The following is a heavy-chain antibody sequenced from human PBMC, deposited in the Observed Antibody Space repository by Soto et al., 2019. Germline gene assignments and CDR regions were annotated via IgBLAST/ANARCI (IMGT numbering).Heavy chain of an antibody. CDR1: GFTFSSYW. CDR3: ARDQDGGQALFDY. Sequence: GGSLRLSCAASGFTFSSYWMSWVRQAPGKGLEWVANIKQDGSEKYYVDSVKGRFTISRDNAKNSLYLQMNSLRAEDTAVYYCARDQDGGQALFDYWGQGTLVTVSS. J-gene: IGHJ4*02. V-gene: IGHV3-7*01. CDR2: IKQDGSEK. D-gene: IGHD4-17*01.